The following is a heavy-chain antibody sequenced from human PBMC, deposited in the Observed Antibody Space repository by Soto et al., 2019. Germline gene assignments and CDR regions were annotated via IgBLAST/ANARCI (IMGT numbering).Heavy chain of an antibody. D-gene: IGHD4-17*01. CDR2: IYPGGSDT. V-gene: IGHV5-51*01. J-gene: IGHJ4*02. Sequence: GDSLKISCRGSGYSFTNYGIGWVRQMPGRGLEWMGIIYPGGSDTRYSPSFQGQVTISADKSISTAYLQWGSLKASDTAMYYCERPLHDYGKYYFDYWGQGTLVTVSS. CDR1: GYSFTNYG. CDR3: ERPLHDYGKYYFDY.